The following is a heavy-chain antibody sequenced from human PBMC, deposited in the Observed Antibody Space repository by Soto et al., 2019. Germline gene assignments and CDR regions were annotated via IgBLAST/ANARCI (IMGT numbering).Heavy chain of an antibody. V-gene: IGHV3-13*01. CDR3: ARRAVFGSYDY. D-gene: IGHD6-6*01. CDR1: GFTFSSYD. J-gene: IGHJ4*02. CDR2: IGTAGDT. Sequence: GGSLRLSCAASGFTFSSYDMHWVRQATGKGLEWVSAIGTAGDTYYPGSVKGRFTISRENAKNSLYLQMNSLRAGDTAVYYCARRAVFGSYDYWGQGTLVTVSS.